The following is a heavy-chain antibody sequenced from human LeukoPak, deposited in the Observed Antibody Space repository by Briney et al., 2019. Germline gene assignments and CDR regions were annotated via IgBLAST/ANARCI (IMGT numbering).Heavy chain of an antibody. CDR1: GGSFSGYY. V-gene: IGHV4-34*01. CDR2: INHSGST. D-gene: IGHD5-12*01. J-gene: IGHJ3*01. Sequence: PSETLSLTCAVYGGSFSGYYWSWIRQPPGKGLEWIGEINHSGSTNYNPSLKSRVTISVDTSKNQFSLKLSSVTAADTAAYYCVRWVATIEHSFDVWGQGTVVTVSS. CDR3: VRWVATIEHSFDV.